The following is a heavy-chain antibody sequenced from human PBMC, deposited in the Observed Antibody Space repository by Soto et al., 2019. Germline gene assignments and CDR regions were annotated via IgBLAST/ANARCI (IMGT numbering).Heavy chain of an antibody. J-gene: IGHJ5*02. CDR1: GGSISSSSYY. V-gene: IGHV4-39*01. Sequence: SETLSLTCTVSGGSISSSSYYWGWIRQPPGKGLEWIGSIYYSGSTYYNPSLKSRVTISVDTSKNQFSLKLSSVTAADTAVYDCARGSGWYYWFDPWGQGTLVTVSS. D-gene: IGHD6-19*01. CDR3: ARGSGWYYWFDP. CDR2: IYYSGST.